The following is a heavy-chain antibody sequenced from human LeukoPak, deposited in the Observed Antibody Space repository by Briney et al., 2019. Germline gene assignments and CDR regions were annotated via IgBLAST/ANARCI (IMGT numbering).Heavy chain of an antibody. CDR2: INHSGST. CDR3: ASLPTVSTFDR. Sequence: SETLSLTCAVYGVSFSGYYWSWIRQPPGKGLEWIGEINHSGSTNYNPSLKSRVTISVDTSKNQFSLKLSSVTAADTAVYYCASLPTVSTFDRWGQGTLVTVSS. V-gene: IGHV4-34*01. CDR1: GVSFSGYY. J-gene: IGHJ4*02. D-gene: IGHD4-17*01.